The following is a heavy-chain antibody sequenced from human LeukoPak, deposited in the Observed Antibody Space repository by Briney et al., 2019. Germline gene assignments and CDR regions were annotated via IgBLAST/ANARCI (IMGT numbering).Heavy chain of an antibody. Sequence: GGSLRLSCAASGFTVSSNYMSWVRQAPGKGLEWVSVIYSVGSTYYADSVKGRFTISRDDSKNTLYLQMNALRAEDTAVYYCARHDDFLSPYDYWGQGVLVTVSS. CDR1: GFTVSSNY. CDR3: ARHDDFLSPYDY. V-gene: IGHV3-53*01. D-gene: IGHD3-3*01. CDR2: IYSVGST. J-gene: IGHJ4*02.